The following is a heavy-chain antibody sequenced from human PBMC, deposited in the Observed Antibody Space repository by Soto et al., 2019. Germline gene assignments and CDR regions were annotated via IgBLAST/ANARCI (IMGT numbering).Heavy chain of an antibody. D-gene: IGHD2-21*02. J-gene: IGHJ4*02. Sequence: GGSLRLSCAASGFTFSRYGMHWVRQVPGKGPEWVAVIWYDGKTKYYADSFKGRFTISRDDSKNTLYLQLNSLRDEDTAVYYCARDGSGGDWRYFDYWGQGALVTVSS. V-gene: IGHV3-33*01. CDR3: ARDGSGGDWRYFDY. CDR2: IWYDGKTK. CDR1: GFTFSRYG.